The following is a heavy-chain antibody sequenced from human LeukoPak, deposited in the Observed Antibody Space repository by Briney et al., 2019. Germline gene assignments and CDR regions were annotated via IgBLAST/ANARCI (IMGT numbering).Heavy chain of an antibody. CDR1: GGTFRSNA. J-gene: IGHJ3*02. CDR3: GREWSTNYYDSSGHPFDI. Sequence: SVKASCKASGGTFRSNAISWVRQAPGQGLEWMGGIIPIFGTANYAQKFQGRVTITTDDSTSTAYMELSSLRSEDTAVYYCGREWSTNYYDSSGHPFDIWGQGTMVTVSS. CDR2: IIPIFGTA. D-gene: IGHD3-22*01. V-gene: IGHV1-69*05.